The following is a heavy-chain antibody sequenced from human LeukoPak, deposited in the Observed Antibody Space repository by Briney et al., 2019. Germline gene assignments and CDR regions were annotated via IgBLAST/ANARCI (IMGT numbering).Heavy chain of an antibody. V-gene: IGHV3-23*01. CDR2: ISNNGGYT. CDR3: AKQLGYCSDGSCYFPY. D-gene: IGHD2-15*01. Sequence: GGSLRLSCAASGFTFSSSAMSWVRQAPGKGLEWVSAISNNGGYTYYADSVQGRFTISRDNSKSTLCLQMNSLRAEDTTVYYCAKQLGYCSDGSCYFPYWGQGTLVTVSS. CDR1: GFTFSSSA. J-gene: IGHJ4*02.